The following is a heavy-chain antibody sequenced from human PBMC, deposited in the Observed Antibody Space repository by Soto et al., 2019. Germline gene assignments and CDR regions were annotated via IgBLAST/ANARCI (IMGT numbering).Heavy chain of an antibody. CDR3: ANGYSSSWYYFDY. V-gene: IGHV3-30*18. CDR1: GFTFSSYG. J-gene: IGHJ4*02. Sequence: PGGSLRLSCAASGFTFSSYGMHWVRQAPGKGLEWVAVISYDGSNKYYADSVKGRFTISRDNSKNTLYLQMNSLRAEDTAVYYCANGYSSSWYYFDYWGQGTLVTVSS. CDR2: ISYDGSNK. D-gene: IGHD6-13*01.